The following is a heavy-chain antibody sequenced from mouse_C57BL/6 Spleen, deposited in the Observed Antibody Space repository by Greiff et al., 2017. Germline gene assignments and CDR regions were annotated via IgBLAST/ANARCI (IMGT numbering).Heavy chain of an antibody. Sequence: QVHVQQPGAELVRPGSSVKLSCKASGYTFTSYWMHWVKQRPIQGLEWIGKIDPAGGGTNYNQKFKDKATLTVDKSSSTAYMQLSSLTSEDSAVYYCARGGSYRYYFDYWGKGTTLTVSS. V-gene: IGHV1-52*01. CDR2: IDPAGGGT. D-gene: IGHD1-1*02. CDR1: GYTFTSYW. CDR3: ARGGSYRYYFDY. J-gene: IGHJ2*01.